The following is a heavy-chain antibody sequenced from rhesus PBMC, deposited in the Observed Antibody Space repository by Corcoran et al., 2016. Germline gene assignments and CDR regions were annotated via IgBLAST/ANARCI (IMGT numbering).Heavy chain of an antibody. Sequence: QVQLQESGPGLVKPSETLSLTCAVSGGSISSSYYYWSWIRQAPGKGLEWIGYISFSGSPSYNPSLKSRVTISRDTSKNQFSLKLYSVTAADTAVYYCARLGGPGDYFDYWGQGVLVTVSS. V-gene: IGHV4-122*02. CDR2: ISFSGSP. D-gene: IGHD5-42*01. CDR3: ARLGGPGDYFDY. J-gene: IGHJ4*01. CDR1: GGSISSSYYY.